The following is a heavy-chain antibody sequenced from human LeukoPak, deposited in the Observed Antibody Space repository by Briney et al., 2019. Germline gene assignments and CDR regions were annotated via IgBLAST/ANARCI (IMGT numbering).Heavy chain of an antibody. CDR1: GFSFDTSA. CDR3: AKPKGICSGGTCYMADAFDI. J-gene: IGHJ3*02. V-gene: IGHV3-23*01. D-gene: IGHD2-15*01. Sequence: PGGSLRLSCATSGFSFDTSAMSWVRQAPGKGLEWVAAVGGNNAGTFYADSVQGRFTISRDNCNNMLWLHMNSLRAEDTAVYYCAKPKGICSGGTCYMADAFDIWGQGTVVTVSS. CDR2: VGGNNAGT.